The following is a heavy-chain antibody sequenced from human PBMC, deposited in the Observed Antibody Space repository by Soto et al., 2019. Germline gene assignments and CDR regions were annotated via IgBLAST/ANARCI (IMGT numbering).Heavy chain of an antibody. D-gene: IGHD3-10*01. J-gene: IGHJ3*02. CDR1: GGSTSRGGYY. CDR3: ARVAMVRGFPGGAFDI. CDR2: IYHRGST. V-gene: IGHV4-31*03. Sequence: QVQLQESGPGLVKPSQTLSLTCTVSGGSTSRGGYYWSWIRQHPGKGLEWIAYIYHRGSTYYNPSLKSRVTISLDTSKNQFSLKLSSVTAADTAVYYCARVAMVRGFPGGAFDIWGQGTMVTVSS.